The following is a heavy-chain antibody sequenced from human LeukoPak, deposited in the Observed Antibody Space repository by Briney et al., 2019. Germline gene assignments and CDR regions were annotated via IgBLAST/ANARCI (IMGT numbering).Heavy chain of an antibody. CDR1: GFTFSSYG. CDR3: AKARSITGTRSPNWFDP. CDR2: IRYDGGNK. V-gene: IGHV3-30*02. Sequence: PGGSLRLSCAASGFTFSSYGMHWVRQAPGKGLEWVAFIRYDGGNKYYADSVKGRFTISRDNSKNTLYLQMNSLRAEDTAVYYCAKARSITGTRSPNWFDPWGQGTLVTVSS. J-gene: IGHJ5*02. D-gene: IGHD1-7*01.